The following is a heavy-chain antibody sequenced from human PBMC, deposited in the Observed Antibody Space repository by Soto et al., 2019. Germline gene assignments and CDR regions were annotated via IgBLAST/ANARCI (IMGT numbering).Heavy chain of an antibody. CDR3: AQALVFTGGDGFDI. CDR1: GGSITTGGRY. D-gene: IGHD1-1*01. V-gene: IGHV4-31*02. J-gene: IGHJ3*02. Sequence: QVRLQEWGPGLVKPSQTLSLKCSVSGGSITTGGRYWSWFRQLPGKGLEWIGDIYYSGNTYYNASLKSRVTTSVEAAKNQSSLKLSSVTAADTAVYYCAQALVFTGGDGFDIWGQGRLVTVSS. CDR2: IYYSGNT.